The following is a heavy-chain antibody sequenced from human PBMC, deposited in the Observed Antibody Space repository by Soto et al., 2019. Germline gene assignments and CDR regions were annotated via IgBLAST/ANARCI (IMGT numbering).Heavy chain of an antibody. CDR3: ARVVGYCSSTSCSNWFDP. V-gene: IGHV3-72*01. CDR1: GFTFSDHY. Sequence: GGSLRLSCAASGFTFSDHYMDWVRQAPGKGLEWVGRTRNKANSYTTEYAASVKGRFTISRDDSKNSLYLQMNSLKTEDTAVYYCARVVGYCSSTSCSNWFDPWGQGSLVTVSS. J-gene: IGHJ5*02. D-gene: IGHD2-2*01. CDR2: TRNKANSYTT.